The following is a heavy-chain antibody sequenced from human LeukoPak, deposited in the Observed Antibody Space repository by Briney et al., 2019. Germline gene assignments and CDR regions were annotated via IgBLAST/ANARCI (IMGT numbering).Heavy chain of an antibody. CDR3: ARLSSGSRPNFDA. D-gene: IGHD6-19*01. V-gene: IGHV4-59*08. CDR1: GGSVSAYY. CDR2: IYYAGTT. Sequence: SETLSLTCTLAGGSVSAYYWSWIRQPLGKGLGWIGYIYYAGTTTYHPSRRSRATISLDKSNNQFSLELTSVTAADTAVYYCARLSSGSRPNFDAWGQGSLVTVSS. J-gene: IGHJ4*02.